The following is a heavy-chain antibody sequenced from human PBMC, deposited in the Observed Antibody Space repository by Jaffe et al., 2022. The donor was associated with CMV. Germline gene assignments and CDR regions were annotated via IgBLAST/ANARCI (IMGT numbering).Heavy chain of an antibody. D-gene: IGHD1-26*01. CDR3: ARDEVWGNCFDY. V-gene: IGHV3-21*01. CDR2: ISSSSSYI. CDR1: GFTFSSYS. Sequence: EVQLVESGGGLVKPGGSLRLSCAASGFTFSSYSMNWVRQAPGKGLEWVSSISSSSSYIYYADSVKGRFTISRDNAKNSLYLQMNSLRAEDTAVYYCARDEVWGNCFDYWGQGTLVTVSS. J-gene: IGHJ4*02.